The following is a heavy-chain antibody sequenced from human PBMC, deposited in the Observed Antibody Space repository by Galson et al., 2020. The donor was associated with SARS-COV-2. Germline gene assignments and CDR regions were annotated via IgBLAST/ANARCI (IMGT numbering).Heavy chain of an antibody. V-gene: IGHV3-30*04. CDR3: AREEATVTTIDY. J-gene: IGHJ4*02. CDR2: ISNDGSNK. CDR1: GFTFSSYA. D-gene: IGHD4-17*01. Sequence: GGSLRLSCAASGFTFSSYAMHWVRQAPGKGLEWVAVISNDGSNKYYADSVKGRFTISRDNSKNTLYLQMNSLRAEDTAVYYCAREEATVTTIDYWGQGTLVTVSS.